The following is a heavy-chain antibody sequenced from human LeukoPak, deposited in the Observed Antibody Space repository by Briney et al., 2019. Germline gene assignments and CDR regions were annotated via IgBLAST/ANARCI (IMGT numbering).Heavy chain of an antibody. CDR3: ARAMSIAARLQTIFDY. V-gene: IGHV4-34*01. J-gene: IGHJ4*02. CDR1: GGSFSGYY. D-gene: IGHD6-6*01. CDR2: INHSGST. Sequence: SETLSLTCAVYGGSFSGYYWSWIRQPPGKGLEWIGEINHSGSTYYNPSLKSRVTISVDTSKNQFSLNLPSVTAADTAVYYCARAMSIAARLQTIFDYWGQGTLVTVSS.